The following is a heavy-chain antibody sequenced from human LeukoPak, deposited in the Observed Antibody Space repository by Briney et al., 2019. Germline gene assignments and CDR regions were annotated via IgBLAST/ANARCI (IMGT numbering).Heavy chain of an antibody. Sequence: GGSLRLSCAASGFTFSSYSMNWVRQAPGKGLEWVSSISSGSSYIYYADSVKGRFTISRDNAKNSLYLQMNSLRAEDTAVYYCASDFWSGYYTGSGSDYWGQGTLVTVSS. CDR2: ISSGSSYI. V-gene: IGHV3-21*01. CDR1: GFTFSSYS. D-gene: IGHD3-3*01. CDR3: ASDFWSGYYTGSGSDY. J-gene: IGHJ4*02.